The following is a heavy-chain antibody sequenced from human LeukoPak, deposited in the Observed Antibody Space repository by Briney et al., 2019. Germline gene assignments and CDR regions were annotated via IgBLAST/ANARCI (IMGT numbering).Heavy chain of an antibody. CDR3: AKDRRTTVPGGTDY. J-gene: IGHJ4*02. V-gene: IGHV3-23*01. CDR1: GFTFSSYA. Sequence: GGSLRLSCAASGFTFSSYAMSWVRQAPGKGLEWVSGISGSGGSTYYADSVKGRFTISRDNSKNTLYPQMNSLRAEDTAVYYCAKDRRTTVPGGTDYWGQGTLVTVSS. D-gene: IGHD4-17*01. CDR2: ISGSGGST.